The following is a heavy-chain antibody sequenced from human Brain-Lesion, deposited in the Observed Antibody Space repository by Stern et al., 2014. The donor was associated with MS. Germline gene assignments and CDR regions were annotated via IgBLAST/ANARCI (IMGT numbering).Heavy chain of an antibody. CDR1: GGSISSSTYY. CDR2: IYYSGFT. CDR3: ARHDSVPRPSQLYSARDRGPGYFDY. Sequence: QVQLLESGPGLVKPSETLSLTCTVSGGSISSSTYYLAWIRQPPGKGLEWIGNIYYSGFTYYNPSIKSRVTISVDMSKNQFSLKLSSVTAADTAIYYCARHDSVPRPSQLYSARDRGPGYFDYWGQGTLVTVSS. D-gene: IGHD1-26*01. V-gene: IGHV4-39*01. J-gene: IGHJ4*02.